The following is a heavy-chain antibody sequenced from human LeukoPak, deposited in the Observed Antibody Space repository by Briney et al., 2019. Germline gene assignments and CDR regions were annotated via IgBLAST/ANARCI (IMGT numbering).Heavy chain of an antibody. D-gene: IGHD1-26*01. Sequence: GRSLRLSRAASGFTFSSYGMHWVRQAPGKGLEWVAVISYDGSNKYYADSVKGRFTISRDNSKNTLYLQMNSLRAEDTAVYYCAKDLLSGSYYLEDAFDIWGQGTMVTVSS. CDR1: GFTFSSYG. CDR2: ISYDGSNK. V-gene: IGHV3-30*18. J-gene: IGHJ3*02. CDR3: AKDLLSGSYYLEDAFDI.